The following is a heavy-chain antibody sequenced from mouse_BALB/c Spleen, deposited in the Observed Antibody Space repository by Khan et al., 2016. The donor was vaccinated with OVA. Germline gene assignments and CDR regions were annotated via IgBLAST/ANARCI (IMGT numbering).Heavy chain of an antibody. J-gene: IGHJ1*01. CDR3: ARISSYWYSDF. CDR1: GFTFKNYG. CDR2: INTYTGEP. D-gene: IGHD6-2*01. Sequence: QIQLVQSGPELKKPGETVKISCKASGFTFKNYGMNWVKQAPGKGLKWMGWINTYTGEPTYGDDFKGRFALSLETSASTAYLQINNLINEDMATYFCARISSYWYSDFWGAGTTVTVSS. V-gene: IGHV9-1*02.